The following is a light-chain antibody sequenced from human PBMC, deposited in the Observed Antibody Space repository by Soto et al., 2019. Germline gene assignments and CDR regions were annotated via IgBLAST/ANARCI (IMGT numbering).Light chain of an antibody. CDR3: SSYTFSSTQV. Sequence: QSVLTQPASVSGSPGQSITISCTGTSSDIGGYNYVSWFQQHPGKAPKLMIFDVSNRPSGVSNRFSGSKSGNTASLTISGLQAEDEADYYCSSYTFSSTQVFGSGTKVPV. CDR1: SSDIGGYNY. CDR2: DVS. V-gene: IGLV2-14*03. J-gene: IGLJ1*01.